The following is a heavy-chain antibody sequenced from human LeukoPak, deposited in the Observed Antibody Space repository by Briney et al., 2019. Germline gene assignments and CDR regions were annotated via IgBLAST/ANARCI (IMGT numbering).Heavy chain of an antibody. D-gene: IGHD6-13*01. J-gene: IGHJ4*02. V-gene: IGHV3-7*01. Sequence: GGSLRLSCAASGFTFSSHWMTWVRQAPGKGPEWVASINKDGSEQYYVDSVKGRFTISRDNAKNPLSLQVSSLRAGDTAVYYCTRGGATSSWYWFFWGQGTLVTVSS. CDR3: TRGGATSSWYWFF. CDR1: GFTFSSHW. CDR2: INKDGSEQ.